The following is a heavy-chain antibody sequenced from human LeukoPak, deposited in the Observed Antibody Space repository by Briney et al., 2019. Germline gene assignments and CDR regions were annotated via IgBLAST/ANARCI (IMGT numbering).Heavy chain of an antibody. CDR3: ARDLELERNRWNYFES. V-gene: IGHV4-59*12. J-gene: IGHJ4*02. CDR2: MHYSGDT. D-gene: IGHD1-1*01. Sequence: SETLSLTCTVSGGSISSFFWSWIRQPPGKGLEWIGSMHYSGDTKYNPSLKSRVSLSIDTSNQQFSLRLSSVTAADTAVYYCARDLELERNRWNYFESWGQGTLVTVSS. CDR1: GGSISSFF.